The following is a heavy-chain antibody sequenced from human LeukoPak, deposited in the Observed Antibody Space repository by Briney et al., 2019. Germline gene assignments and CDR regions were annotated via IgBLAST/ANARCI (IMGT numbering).Heavy chain of an antibody. J-gene: IGHJ4*02. Sequence: GGSLRLSCAASGFTFGTDLMNWVRQAPGKGLVWVSRINSDGSSISYADSVKGRFTISRDNAKNTLYLQMNSLRAEDTAVYYCGGGGYLLDYWGQGNLVTVSS. CDR1: GFTFGTDL. CDR3: GGGGYLLDY. CDR2: INSDGSSI. D-gene: IGHD1-26*01. V-gene: IGHV3-74*01.